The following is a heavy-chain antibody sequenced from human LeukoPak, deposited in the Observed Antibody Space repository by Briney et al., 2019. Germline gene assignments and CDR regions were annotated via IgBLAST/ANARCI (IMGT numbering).Heavy chain of an antibody. J-gene: IGHJ3*02. V-gene: IGHV3-30*02. CDR1: GFTFSSYG. CDR2: IRYDGSNK. D-gene: IGHD1-26*01. CDR3: AKEGSYSGRYLGGPGSHAFDI. Sequence: GGSLRLSCAASGFTFSSYGMHWVRQAPGKGLEWVAFIRYDGSNKYYADSVKGRFTISRDNSKNTLYLQMNSLRAEDTAVYYCAKEGSYSGRYLGGPGSHAFDIWGQGTMVTVSS.